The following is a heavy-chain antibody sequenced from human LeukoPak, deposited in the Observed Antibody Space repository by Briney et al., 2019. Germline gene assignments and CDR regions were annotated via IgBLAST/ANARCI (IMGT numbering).Heavy chain of an antibody. CDR2: IKEDGSEK. J-gene: IGHJ4*02. V-gene: IGHV3-7*01. CDR3: VRRYGSGSYYDY. CDR1: GFTFSNYW. Sequence: GGSLRLSCAASGFTFSNYWMSWARQAPGKGLEWVANIKEDGSEKYYVDSVKGRFTISRDNAKNSLYLQMNSLRAEDSAVYYCVRRYGSGSYYDYWGQGTLVTVSS. D-gene: IGHD3-10*01.